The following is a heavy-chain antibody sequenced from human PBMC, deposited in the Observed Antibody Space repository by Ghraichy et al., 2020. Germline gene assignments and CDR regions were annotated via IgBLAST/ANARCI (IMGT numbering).Heavy chain of an antibody. J-gene: IGHJ5*02. CDR3: ARASRSGSHNWFDP. Sequence: ESLNISCAVYGGSFSGYYWSWIRQPPGKGLEWIGEINHSGSTNYNPSLKSRVTISVETSKNQFSLKLSSVTAADTAVYYCARASRSGSHNWFDPWGQGTLVTVSS. V-gene: IGHV4-34*01. CDR2: INHSGST. D-gene: IGHD3-3*01. CDR1: GGSFSGYY.